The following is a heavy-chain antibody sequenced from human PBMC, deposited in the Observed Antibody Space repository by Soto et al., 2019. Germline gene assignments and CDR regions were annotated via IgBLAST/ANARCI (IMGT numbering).Heavy chain of an antibody. Sequence: PSETLSLTCAVYGGSFSGYYWSWIRQPPGKGLEWIGEINHSGSTNYNPSLKSRVTISVDTSKNQFSLKLSSVTAADTAVYYCARGVYGSGSYYTLYYYYYGMDVWGQGTTVTVSS. CDR2: INHSGST. CDR1: GGSFSGYY. V-gene: IGHV4-34*01. J-gene: IGHJ6*02. CDR3: ARGVYGSGSYYTLYYYYYGMDV. D-gene: IGHD3-10*01.